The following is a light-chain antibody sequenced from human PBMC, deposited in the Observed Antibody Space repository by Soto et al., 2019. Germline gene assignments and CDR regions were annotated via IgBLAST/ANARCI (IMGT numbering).Light chain of an antibody. CDR1: QSVSSSY. CDR2: GAS. Sequence: EIVLTQSPGTLSLSPGERATLSCRASQSVSSSYLAWYQQKPGQAPRLLIYGASSRATGIPDRFSGSGSGADFTLTISRLEPEDFAVYYCHQCDGSPRLTCGGVTKLEIK. CDR3: HQCDGSPRLT. V-gene: IGKV3-20*01. J-gene: IGKJ4*01.